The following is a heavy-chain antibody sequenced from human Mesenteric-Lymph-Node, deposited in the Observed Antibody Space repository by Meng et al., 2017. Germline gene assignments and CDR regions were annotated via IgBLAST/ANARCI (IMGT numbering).Heavy chain of an antibody. J-gene: IGHJ4*02. Sequence: GRAPESGPGVVNHSPPLPLTCLCFVGPIGSGGYYWSWIRQHPGKGLEWIGYIYYTGSTFYNPSLKSRVTISVDTSKNQFSLKLISATAADTAVYYCAREAGRDGYATPKFDYWGQGTLVTVSS. D-gene: IGHD5-24*01. CDR2: IYYTGST. CDR3: AREAGRDGYATPKFDY. V-gene: IGHV4-31*03. CDR1: VGPIGSGGYY.